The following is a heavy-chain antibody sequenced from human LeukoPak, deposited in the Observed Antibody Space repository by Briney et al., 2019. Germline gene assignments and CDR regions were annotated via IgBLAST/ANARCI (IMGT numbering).Heavy chain of an antibody. Sequence: SETLSLTCTVSGGSVNSGSYYWSWIRQHPGKGLEWIGYIYYTGITNYNPSLKSRVTISVDTSKNQSSLNLNSVTAADTAVYYCATSQCGSDCYLAGDYWGQGTLVIVSS. CDR2: IYYTGIT. D-gene: IGHD2-21*02. V-gene: IGHV4-61*01. CDR3: ATSQCGSDCYLAGDY. J-gene: IGHJ4*02. CDR1: GGSVNSGSYY.